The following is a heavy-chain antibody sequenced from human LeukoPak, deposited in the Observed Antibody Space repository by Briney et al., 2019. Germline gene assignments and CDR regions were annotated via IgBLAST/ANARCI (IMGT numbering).Heavy chain of an antibody. CDR3: ARGGEYSSTWRYYYYMDV. Sequence: PGRSLRLSCAASGFTFSSYEMNWVRQAPGKGLEWVSYISSSGSSIYFADSVKGRFTISRDNAKNSLYLQMNSLRAEDTAVYYCARGGEYSSTWRYYYYMDVWGKGTTVTISS. CDR2: ISSSGSSI. CDR1: GFTFSSYE. V-gene: IGHV3-48*03. D-gene: IGHD6-13*01. J-gene: IGHJ6*03.